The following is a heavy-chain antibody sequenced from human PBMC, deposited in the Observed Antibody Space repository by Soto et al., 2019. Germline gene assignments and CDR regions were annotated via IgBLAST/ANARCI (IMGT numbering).Heavy chain of an antibody. D-gene: IGHD4-17*01. V-gene: IGHV2-26*01. CDR2: IFSNDEK. Sequence: QVTLKESGPVLVKPTETLTLTCTVSGFSLSNARMGVSWIRQPPGKALEWLAHIFSNDEKSYSTSLKSRLTISKDTSKSQVVLTMTNMDPVDTATYYCARIRIDYGDYVEFGFLYYYGMDVWGQGTTVTVSS. CDR3: ARIRIDYGDYVEFGFLYYYGMDV. CDR1: GFSLSNARMG. J-gene: IGHJ6*02.